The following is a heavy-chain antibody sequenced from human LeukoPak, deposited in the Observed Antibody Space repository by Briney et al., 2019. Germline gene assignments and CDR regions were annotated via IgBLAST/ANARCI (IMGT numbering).Heavy chain of an antibody. CDR2: ISSSGSTI. V-gene: IGHV3-11*01. Sequence: GGSLRLSCAASGFTFSDYYMSWIRQAPGKGLEWVSYISSSGSTIYYADSVKGRFTISRDNAKNSLYLQMNSLRAEDTAVYYCARAPNWGARYWYFDLWGRGTLVTVSS. CDR3: ARAPNWGARYWYFDL. J-gene: IGHJ2*01. CDR1: GFTFSDYY. D-gene: IGHD7-27*01.